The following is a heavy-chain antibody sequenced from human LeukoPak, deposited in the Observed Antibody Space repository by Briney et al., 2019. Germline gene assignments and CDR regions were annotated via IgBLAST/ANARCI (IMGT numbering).Heavy chain of an antibody. J-gene: IGHJ4*02. Sequence: GGSLRLSCAASGFIFSSCWMSWVRQSPGKGLEWVANIKPDGSEKYYVDSVKGRFTISRDNAKNALYLEMNSLRVGDTAVYYCARERMYSGSGSTYPYYDYWGQGTLVTISS. CDR2: IKPDGSEK. CDR1: GFIFSSCW. V-gene: IGHV3-7*01. D-gene: IGHD3-10*01. CDR3: ARERMYSGSGSTYPYYDY.